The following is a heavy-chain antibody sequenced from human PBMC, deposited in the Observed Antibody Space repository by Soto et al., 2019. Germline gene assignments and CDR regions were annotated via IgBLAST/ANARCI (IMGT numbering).Heavy chain of an antibody. CDR3: ARRYGASFDY. V-gene: IGHV4-59*01. CDR2: IYYSGNT. Sequence: SETLSLTCTVSGGSISSYYWSWIRQPPGKGLEWIGYIYYSGNTNYNPSLKSRVTISVDTSKNQFSLKLSSVTAADTAVYYCARRYGASFDYWGQGTLVTVSS. J-gene: IGHJ4*02. CDR1: GGSISSYY. D-gene: IGHD4-17*01.